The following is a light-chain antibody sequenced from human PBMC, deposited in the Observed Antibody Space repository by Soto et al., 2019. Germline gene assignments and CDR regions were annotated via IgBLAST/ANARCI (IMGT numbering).Light chain of an antibody. Sequence: QSVLTQPASVSGSPGQSIAISCTGSSSDVGGYNYVSWYQQHPGKAPKLMIKDVTDRPSRVPDRFSASKSGNTASLTISGLQAEDEADYYCSSYTSSNTEVFGTGTKLTVL. J-gene: IGLJ1*01. CDR1: SSDVGGYNY. CDR2: DVT. V-gene: IGLV2-14*01. CDR3: SSYTSSNTEV.